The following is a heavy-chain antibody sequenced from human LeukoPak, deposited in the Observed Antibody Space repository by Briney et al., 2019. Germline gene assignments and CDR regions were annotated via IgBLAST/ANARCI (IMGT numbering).Heavy chain of an antibody. J-gene: IGHJ4*02. Sequence: GASVKVSCKASGYTFTSYGISWVRQAPRQGLEWMGWISAYNGNTNYAQKLQGRVTMTTDTSTSTAYMELRSLRSDDTAVYYCARDSGYDSSGYYHSNFDYWGQGTLVTVSS. V-gene: IGHV1-18*01. D-gene: IGHD3-22*01. CDR3: ARDSGYDSSGYYHSNFDY. CDR2: ISAYNGNT. CDR1: GYTFTSYG.